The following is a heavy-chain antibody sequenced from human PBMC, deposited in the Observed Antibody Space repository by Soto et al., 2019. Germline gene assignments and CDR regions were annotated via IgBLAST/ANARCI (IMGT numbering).Heavy chain of an antibody. Sequence: SETLSLTCSVSGDSISTVDYFWAWIRQPPGQALEYIGYIYKSTTTYYNPSFESRVAISLDTSKSQFSLTVTSVTAADTAVYFCARGRYCLTGRCFPNWFDSWRQGTLVTVSS. V-gene: IGHV4-30-4*01. CDR3: ARGRYCLTGRCFPNWFDS. CDR2: IYKSTTT. D-gene: IGHD2-15*01. J-gene: IGHJ5*01. CDR1: GDSISTVDYF.